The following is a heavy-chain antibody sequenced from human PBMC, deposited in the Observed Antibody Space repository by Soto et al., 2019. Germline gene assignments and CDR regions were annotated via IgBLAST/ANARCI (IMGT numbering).Heavy chain of an antibody. J-gene: IGHJ4*02. V-gene: IGHV3-30*18. CDR1: GFTFSSYG. CDR2: ISYDGSNK. Sequence: PGGSLRLSCAASGFTFSSYGMHWVRQAPGKGLEWVAVISYDGSNKYYADSVKGRFTISRDNSKNTLYLQMNSLRAEDTAVYYCAKLPYDSSGYYSTIDYWGQGTLVTVSS. D-gene: IGHD3-22*01. CDR3: AKLPYDSSGYYSTIDY.